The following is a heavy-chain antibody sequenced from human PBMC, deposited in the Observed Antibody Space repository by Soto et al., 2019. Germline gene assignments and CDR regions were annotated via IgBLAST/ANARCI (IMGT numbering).Heavy chain of an antibody. CDR2: ISGSGGST. Sequence: SLRLSCAASGFTFSSYAMSWVRQAPGKGLEWVSAISGSGGSTYHADSVKGRFTISRDNSKNTLYLQMNSLRAEDTAVYYCAKYSSSWYREYYFDYWGQGTLVTVSS. V-gene: IGHV3-23*01. CDR3: AKYSSSWYREYYFDY. CDR1: GFTFSSYA. D-gene: IGHD6-13*01. J-gene: IGHJ4*02.